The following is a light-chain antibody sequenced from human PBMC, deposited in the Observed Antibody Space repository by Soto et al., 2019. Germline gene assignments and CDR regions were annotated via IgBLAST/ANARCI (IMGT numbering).Light chain of an antibody. V-gene: IGLV1-40*01. CDR2: GNS. J-gene: IGLJ2*01. Sequence: QSVLTQPPSVSGAPGQRVTISCTGSSSNIGAGYDVHWYQQLPGTAPKLLIYGNSNRPSGVPDRFSGSKSGTAASLAITGLQAADEADYYCQFYDSSLSGYVVFGGGTKVTVL. CDR1: SSNIGAGYD. CDR3: QFYDSSLSGYVV.